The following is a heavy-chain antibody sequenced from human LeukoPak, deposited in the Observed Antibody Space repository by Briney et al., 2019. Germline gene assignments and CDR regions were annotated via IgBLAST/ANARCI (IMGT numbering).Heavy chain of an antibody. CDR2: IHRGGST. J-gene: IGHJ4*02. V-gene: IGHV4-38-2*02. Sequence: SETLSLTCTVSGYSISSGFYWGWIRQPPGKGLEWIGTIHRGGSTNYSPSLKSRVTISVDTSKNQFSLNLSSVTVADTAIYYCARVYIYGRSYFDYWGQGTLVTVSS. CDR3: ARVYIYGRSYFDY. D-gene: IGHD5-18*01. CDR1: GYSISSGFY.